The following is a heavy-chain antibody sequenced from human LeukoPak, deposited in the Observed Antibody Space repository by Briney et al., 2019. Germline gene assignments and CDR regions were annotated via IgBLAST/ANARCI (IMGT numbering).Heavy chain of an antibody. CDR2: IYHSGST. CDR3: ARDPGYDYGDYIQDPFDI. CDR1: GYSISSGYF. J-gene: IGHJ3*02. V-gene: IGHV4-38-2*02. D-gene: IGHD4-17*01. Sequence: PSETLSLTCAVSGYSISSGYFWGWIRQPPGKGLEWIGSIYHSGSTYYNPSLKSRVTISGDTSKNQFSLKLSSVTAADTAVYYCARDPGYDYGDYIQDPFDIWGHGTMVAVSS.